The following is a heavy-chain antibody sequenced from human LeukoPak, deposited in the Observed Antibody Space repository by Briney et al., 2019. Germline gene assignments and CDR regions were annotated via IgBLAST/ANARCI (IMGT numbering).Heavy chain of an antibody. V-gene: IGHV1-69*04. J-gene: IGHJ4*02. CDR3: ATGAQRGYSSTWPLLVDY. CDR1: GGTFSSYA. Sequence: SVKVSCKASGGTFSSYAICWVRQAPGQGLEWMGRIIPILGTETYAQKFQGRVTITADKSTSTVYMELSSLRSEDTAVYYCATGAQRGYSSTWPLLVDYWGQGTLVTVSS. CDR2: IIPILGTE. D-gene: IGHD6-13*01.